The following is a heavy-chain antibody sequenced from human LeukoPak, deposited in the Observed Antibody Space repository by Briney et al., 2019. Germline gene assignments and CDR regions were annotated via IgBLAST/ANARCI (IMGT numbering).Heavy chain of an antibody. J-gene: IGHJ6*03. V-gene: IGHV3-53*01. CDR1: GFTVSSNS. Sequence: GGSLRLSCTVSGFTVSSNSMSWVRQAPGKGLEWVSFIYSGGNTHNSDSVKGRFTISRDNSKNTLYLQMNSLRAEDTAVYYCARSLRYFDWLPNYYYMDVWGKGTTVTISS. CDR2: IYSGGNT. CDR3: ARSLRYFDWLPNYYYMDV. D-gene: IGHD3-9*01.